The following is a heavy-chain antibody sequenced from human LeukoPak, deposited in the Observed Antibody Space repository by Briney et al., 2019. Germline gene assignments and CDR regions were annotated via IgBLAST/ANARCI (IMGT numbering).Heavy chain of an antibody. D-gene: IGHD6-13*01. V-gene: IGHV5-51*01. J-gene: IGHJ4*02. CDR2: IYPGDSDT. CDR1: GSSFTSYW. CDR3: ARGARGGYSSTWYDY. Sequence: PGESLQISCQGSGSSFTSYWIGWVRQLPGKGLEWMGIIYPGDSDTRYSPSFQGQVTISADKSISTAYLQWSSLKASDTAMYYCARGARGGYSSTWYDYWGQGTLVTVSS.